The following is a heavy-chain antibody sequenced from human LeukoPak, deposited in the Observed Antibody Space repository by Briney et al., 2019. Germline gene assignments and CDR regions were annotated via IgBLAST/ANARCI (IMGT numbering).Heavy chain of an antibody. J-gene: IGHJ4*02. CDR1: GGSFSGYY. V-gene: IGHV4-34*01. CDR2: INHSGST. CDR3: ARGGYSYGYNFDY. Sequence: SETLSLTCAVYGGSFSGYYWSWIRQPPGKGLEWIGEINHSGSTNYNPSLKSRVTISVDTSRNQFSLKLSSVTAADTAVYYCARGGYSYGYNFDYWGQGTLVTVSS. D-gene: IGHD5-18*01.